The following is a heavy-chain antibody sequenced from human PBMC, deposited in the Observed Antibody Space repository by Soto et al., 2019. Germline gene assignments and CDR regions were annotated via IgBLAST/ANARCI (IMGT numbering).Heavy chain of an antibody. CDR3: ARAVIEGYYDSSPYYFDY. V-gene: IGHV3-53*01. Sequence: VSLRLSCAASGFTVSSNYMSWVRQAPGKGLEWVSVIYSGGSTYYADSVKGRFTISRDNSKNTLYLQMNSLRAEDTAVYYCARAVIEGYYDSSPYYFDYWGQGTLVTVSS. CDR1: GFTVSSNY. CDR2: IYSGGST. D-gene: IGHD3-22*01. J-gene: IGHJ4*02.